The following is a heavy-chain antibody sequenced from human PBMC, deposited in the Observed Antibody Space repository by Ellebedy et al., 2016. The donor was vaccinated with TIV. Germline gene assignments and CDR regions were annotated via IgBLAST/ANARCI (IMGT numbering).Heavy chain of an antibody. J-gene: IGHJ4*02. CDR2: ISGDGVNT. V-gene: IGHV3-23*01. CDR3: AKGSSSGFNYDRVGFQY. Sequence: GGSLRLSCAASGFTFGSFAMHWVRQAPGKGLEWLSVISGDGVNTYSASSVKGRFTINIANFKNKLFLQVNRLRAEYTSVYYCAKGSSSGFNYDRVGFQYWGQGTLVTVSS. D-gene: IGHD3-22*01. CDR1: GFTFGSFA.